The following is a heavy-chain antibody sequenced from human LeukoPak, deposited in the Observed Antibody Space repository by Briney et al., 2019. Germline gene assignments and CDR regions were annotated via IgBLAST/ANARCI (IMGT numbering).Heavy chain of an antibody. CDR1: GGSISSYY. CDR3: ASKDSSAYYYGAFDI. V-gene: IGHV4-59*12. CDR2: IYYSGST. J-gene: IGHJ3*02. D-gene: IGHD3-22*01. Sequence: SETLSLTCTVSGGSISSYYWSWIRQPPGKGLEWIGYIYYSGSTNYNPSLKSRVSISVDTSKNQFSLKLTSVTAADTAVYYCASKDSSAYYYGAFDIWGQGTKVTVSS.